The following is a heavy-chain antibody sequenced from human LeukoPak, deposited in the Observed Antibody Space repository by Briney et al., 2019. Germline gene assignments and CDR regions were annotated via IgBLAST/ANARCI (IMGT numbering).Heavy chain of an antibody. D-gene: IGHD5-18*01. CDR3: ANLDTAMVYYYGMDV. Sequence: GGSLRLSCSASGFTFSSYAMHWVRQAPGKGLEWVSAISGSGGSTYYADSVKGRFTISRDNSKNTPYLQMNSLRAEDTAVYYCANLDTAMVYYYGMDVWGQGTTVTVSS. CDR2: ISGSGGST. J-gene: IGHJ6*02. CDR1: GFTFSSYA. V-gene: IGHV3-23*01.